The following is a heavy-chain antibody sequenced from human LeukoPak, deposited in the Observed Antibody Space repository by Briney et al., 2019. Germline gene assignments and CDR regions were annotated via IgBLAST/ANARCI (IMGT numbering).Heavy chain of an antibody. V-gene: IGHV4-34*01. CDR1: GGSFSGYY. CDR2: INHSGST. J-gene: IGHJ5*02. D-gene: IGHD6-13*01. CDR3: ARALSSSWYKNWFDP. Sequence: SETLSLTCAVYGGSFSGYYWSWIRQPPGKGLEWIVEINHSGSTNYNPSLKSRVTISVDTSKNQFSLKLSSVTAADTAVYYCARALSSSWYKNWFDPWGQGTLVTVSS.